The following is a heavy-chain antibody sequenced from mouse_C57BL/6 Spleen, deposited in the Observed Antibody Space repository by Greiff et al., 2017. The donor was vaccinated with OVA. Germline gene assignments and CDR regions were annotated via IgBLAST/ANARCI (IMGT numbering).Heavy chain of an antibody. CDR3: ARAAGDWYFDV. Sequence: VQLQQSGAELMKPGASVKLSCKATGYTFTGYWIEWVKQRPGHGLEWIGEILPGSGCTNYNEKFKGKATFTADTSSNTAYMQLSSLTTEDSAIYYCARAAGDWYFDVWGTGTTVTVSS. J-gene: IGHJ1*03. CDR1: GYTFTGYW. D-gene: IGHD1-2*01. CDR2: ILPGSGCT. V-gene: IGHV1-9*01.